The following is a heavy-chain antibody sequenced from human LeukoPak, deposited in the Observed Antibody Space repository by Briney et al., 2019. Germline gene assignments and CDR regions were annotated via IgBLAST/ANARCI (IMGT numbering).Heavy chain of an antibody. CDR3: ARAGPTGTNDAFDI. V-gene: IGHV3-53*01. Sequence: PGGPLRLSCAASGFTVSSNYMSWVRQAPGKGLEWVSVIYRGGSTYYADSVKGRFTISRDNSENTLYLQMNSLRAEDTAVYYCARAGPTGTNDAFDIWGQGTMVTVSS. CDR1: GFTVSSNY. D-gene: IGHD1-1*01. CDR2: IYRGGST. J-gene: IGHJ3*02.